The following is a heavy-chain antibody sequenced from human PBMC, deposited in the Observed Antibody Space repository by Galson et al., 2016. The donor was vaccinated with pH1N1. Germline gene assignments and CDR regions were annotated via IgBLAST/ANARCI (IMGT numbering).Heavy chain of an antibody. V-gene: IGHV1-69*04. D-gene: IGHD3-10*01. CDR1: GGTFSNSA. CDR2: PLCGGCC. Sequence: SVKVSCKASGGTFSNSAISWVRQAPGSTAHHHGLDLEVPLCGGCCYRCPVGDPTDSVTITADIFTNTAYMELSSPRSEDTAIYYCATAGPLVREILYYSYALDVWGQGTTVTVSS. J-gene: IGHJ6*02. CDR3: ATAGPLVREILYYSYALDV.